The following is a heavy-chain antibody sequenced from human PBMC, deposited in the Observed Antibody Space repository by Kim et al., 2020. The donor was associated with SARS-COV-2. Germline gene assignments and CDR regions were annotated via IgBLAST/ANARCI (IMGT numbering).Heavy chain of an antibody. J-gene: IGHJ4*01. D-gene: IGHD3-10*01. Sequence: SETLSLTCTVSGGSISTSDHYWVWIRRSPGLGLEWIGSITCSGTTYHNPTLKSPITISAYTSKNHLSLRLASVTAAAMAVYHCAVNRGGERLEVWVPGT. CDR3: AVNRGGERLEV. CDR2: ITCSGTT. CDR1: GGSISTSDHY. V-gene: IGHV4-39*02.